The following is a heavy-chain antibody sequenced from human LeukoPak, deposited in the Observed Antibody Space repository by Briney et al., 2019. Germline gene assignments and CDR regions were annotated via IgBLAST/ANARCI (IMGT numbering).Heavy chain of an antibody. CDR1: GFTFSSYE. CDR2: ISSSGSTT. D-gene: IGHD3-3*01. J-gene: IGHJ6*03. Sequence: GGSLRLSCAASGFTFSSYEMNWVRQAPGKGLEWVSYISSSGSTTYHADSVKGRFTISRDNSKNTLYLQMNSLRAEDTAVYYCAKGGFLEWLSRKTYYMDVWGKGTTVTVSS. CDR3: AKGGFLEWLSRKTYYMDV. V-gene: IGHV3-48*03.